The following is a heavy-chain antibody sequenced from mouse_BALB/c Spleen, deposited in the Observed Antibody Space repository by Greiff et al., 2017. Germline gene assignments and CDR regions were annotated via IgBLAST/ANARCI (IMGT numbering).Heavy chain of an antibody. Sequence: VQLQESGPELVKPGASVKMSCKASGYTFTDYVISWVKQRTGQGLEWIGEIYPGSGSTYYNEKFKGKATLTADKSSNTAYMQLSSLTSEDSAVYFCARKGSISWFAYWGQGTLVTVSA. CDR2: IYPGSGST. CDR1: GYTFTDYV. V-gene: IGHV1-77*01. CDR3: ARKGSISWFAY. D-gene: IGHD1-1*01. J-gene: IGHJ3*01.